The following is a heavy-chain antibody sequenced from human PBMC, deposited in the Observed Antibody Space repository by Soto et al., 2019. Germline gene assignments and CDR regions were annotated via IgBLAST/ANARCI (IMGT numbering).Heavy chain of an antibody. Sequence: GQSLRLSCTTSGFTFSNYGMHWVSQAPGKGLEWVAVIWYDGSNKYYADSVKGRFTISRDNSKNTLYVQMNSLRAEDTAVYYCARDPSHGSGSYLDYWGQGTLVTVSS. D-gene: IGHD3-10*01. CDR3: ARDPSHGSGSYLDY. CDR2: IWYDGSNK. CDR1: GFTFSNYG. J-gene: IGHJ4*02. V-gene: IGHV3-33*01.